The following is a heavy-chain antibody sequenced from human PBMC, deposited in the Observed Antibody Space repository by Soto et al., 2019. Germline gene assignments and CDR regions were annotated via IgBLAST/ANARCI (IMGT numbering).Heavy chain of an antibody. D-gene: IGHD6-13*01. CDR1: GGSISTYS. V-gene: IGHV4-59*01. CDR3: ARGHSSSWYTGMDV. CDR2: IYYSGST. J-gene: IGHJ6*02. Sequence: QVQLQESGPGLVKPSETLSLTCTVSGGSISTYSWNWIRQPPGQGLEWIGYIYYSGSTNYNPALRRRVTRAVDTSKNQFSRKLSSVTAADTAVYYCARGHSSSWYTGMDVWGQGTTVTVS.